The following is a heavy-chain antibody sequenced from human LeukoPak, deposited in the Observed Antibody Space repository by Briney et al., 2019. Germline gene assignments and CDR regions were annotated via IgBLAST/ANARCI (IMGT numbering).Heavy chain of an antibody. CDR2: IYTSGSS. CDR1: GGSISSYY. Sequence: SETLSLTCTVSGGSISSYYWSWIRQPAGKGLEWIGRIYTSGSSNYNPSLKSRVTMSVDTSKNQFSLRLTSVTAADTAVYYCAREAYSSSSPFDYWGQGTLVTVSS. CDR3: AREAYSSSSPFDY. V-gene: IGHV4-4*07. D-gene: IGHD6-6*01. J-gene: IGHJ4*02.